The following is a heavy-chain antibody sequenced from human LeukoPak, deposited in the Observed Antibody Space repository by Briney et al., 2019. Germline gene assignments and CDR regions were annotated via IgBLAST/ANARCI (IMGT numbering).Heavy chain of an antibody. CDR3: ATYTHWVAGDV. V-gene: IGHV3-21*01. Sequence: GGSLRLSCAASGFTFSTYTMNWARQAPGKRLEWVSSINSGGSTTHYADSVKGRFTISRDNAQNSLYLQMNSLRVDDAAVYYCATYTHWVAGDVWGQGTTVTVSS. CDR2: INSGGSTT. CDR1: GFTFSTYT. D-gene: IGHD3-16*01. J-gene: IGHJ6*02.